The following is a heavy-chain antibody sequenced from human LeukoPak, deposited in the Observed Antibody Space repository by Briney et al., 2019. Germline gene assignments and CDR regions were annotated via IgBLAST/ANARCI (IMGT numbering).Heavy chain of an antibody. CDR1: GYTFTSYA. CDR3: ARAVASCFGSDY. CDR2: INTNTGNP. V-gene: IGHV7-4-1*02. D-gene: IGHD5-18*01. J-gene: IGHJ4*02. Sequence: ASVKVSCKASGYTFTSYAVVWVRQAPGQGLDWMGWINTNTGNPTYAQGFTGRFVFSLDTFVSTAYLQINSLKAEDTAVYYCARAVASCFGSDYWGQGTLVTASS.